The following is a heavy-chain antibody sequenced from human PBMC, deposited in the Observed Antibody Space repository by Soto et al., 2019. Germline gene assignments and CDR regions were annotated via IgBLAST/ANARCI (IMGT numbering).Heavy chain of an antibody. CDR2: ISGSGGST. D-gene: IGHD3-22*01. V-gene: IGHV3-23*01. CDR3: AKDSPLYYYDSSVCKGALDY. Sequence: EVQLLESGGGLVQPGGSLRLSCAASGFTFSSYAMSWVRQAPGKGLEWVSAISGSGGSTYYADSVKGRFTISRDNSKNTLYLHMNSLKAEDTAVYYCAKDSPLYYYDSSVCKGALDYWGQGTLVTVSS. CDR1: GFTFSSYA. J-gene: IGHJ4*02.